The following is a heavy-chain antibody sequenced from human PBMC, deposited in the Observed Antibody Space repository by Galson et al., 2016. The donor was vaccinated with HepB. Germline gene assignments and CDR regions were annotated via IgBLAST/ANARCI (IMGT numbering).Heavy chain of an antibody. CDR3: ARAEWEIGHDS. Sequence: TLSLTCSVSGASINSGSFYWSWFRQPAGKGLEWIGRIYSSGSTNYNSSLKSRVTVSEDTSTNRFYLKLNSVTAADTAVYFCARAEWEIGHDSWGQGTLVTVSS. CDR1: GASINSGSFY. V-gene: IGHV4-61*02. D-gene: IGHD1-26*01. CDR2: IYSSGST. J-gene: IGHJ5*01.